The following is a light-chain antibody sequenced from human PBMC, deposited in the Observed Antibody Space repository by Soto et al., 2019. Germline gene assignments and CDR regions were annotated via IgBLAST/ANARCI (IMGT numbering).Light chain of an antibody. Sequence: QSALSQPASMSGSPGQSITIPCTGASSDIGLYNYVSWYQHHPGKAPKLLISEVTKRPSGVPDRFSGAKSGNTASLTVSGLQAEDEADYYCTSHAGTNNFPYVFGTGAKVTVL. CDR1: SSDIGLYNY. CDR3: TSHAGTNNFPYV. V-gene: IGLV2-8*01. J-gene: IGLJ1*01. CDR2: EVT.